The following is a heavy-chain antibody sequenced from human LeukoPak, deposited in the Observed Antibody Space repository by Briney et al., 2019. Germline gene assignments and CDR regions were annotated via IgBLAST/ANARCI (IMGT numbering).Heavy chain of an antibody. V-gene: IGHV4-61*02. CDR2: IYTSGST. Sequence: SETLSLTCTVSGGSISSSSYYWGWIRQPAGKGLEWIGRIYTSGSTNYNPSLKSRVTISVDTSKNQFSLKLSSVTAAGTAVYYCARGWEVVAPHRAFDIWGQGTMVTVSS. CDR3: ARGWEVVAPHRAFDI. CDR1: GGSISSSSYY. D-gene: IGHD2-15*01. J-gene: IGHJ3*02.